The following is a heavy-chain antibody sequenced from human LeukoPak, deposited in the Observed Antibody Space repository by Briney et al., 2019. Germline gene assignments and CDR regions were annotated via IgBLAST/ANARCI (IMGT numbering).Heavy chain of an antibody. CDR3: ARGPHSGRGWVYRAFDI. V-gene: IGHV3-33*08. Sequence: PGGSLRLSCAASGFTFSSYGMPWVRQAPGKGLEWVAVIWYDGSNKYYADSVKGRFTISRDNSKNTLYLQMNSLRAEDTAVYYCARGPHSGRGWVYRAFDIWGQGTMVTVSS. J-gene: IGHJ3*02. D-gene: IGHD1-26*01. CDR2: IWYDGSNK. CDR1: GFTFSSYG.